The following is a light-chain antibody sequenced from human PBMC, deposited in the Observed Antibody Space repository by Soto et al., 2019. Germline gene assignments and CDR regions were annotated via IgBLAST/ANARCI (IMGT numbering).Light chain of an antibody. V-gene: IGKV1-5*03. CDR2: KAS. CDR1: QTISSW. J-gene: IGKJ1*01. CDR3: QHYNSYSEA. Sequence: DIQMTQSPSTLSGSVGDRVTITCRASQTISSWLAWYQQKPGKAPKLLIYKASTLKSGVPSRFSGSVSWTEFTLTISSLQPDDFATYYCQHYNSYSEAFGQGTKVDIK.